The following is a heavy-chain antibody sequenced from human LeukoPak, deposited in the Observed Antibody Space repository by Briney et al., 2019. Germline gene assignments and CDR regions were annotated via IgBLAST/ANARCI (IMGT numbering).Heavy chain of an antibody. CDR2: IYTSGST. CDR3: ARGYDSSGYYYFDY. V-gene: IGHV4-4*07. Sequence: SETLSLTCTVSGGSISSYYWSWIRQPAGKGLEWIGRIYTSGSTNYNPSLKSRVTMSVDTSKNQFSLKLSSVTAADTAVYYCARGYDSSGYYYFDYWGQGTLVTVSS. J-gene: IGHJ4*02. D-gene: IGHD3-22*01. CDR1: GGSISSYY.